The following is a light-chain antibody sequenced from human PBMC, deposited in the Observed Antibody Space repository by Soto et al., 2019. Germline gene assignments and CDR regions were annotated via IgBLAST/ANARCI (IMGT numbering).Light chain of an antibody. Sequence: VLTQSPATLSFSPGESSTLSCRASQSVSSYLAWYQQKFGQAPRLLIYDASNRATGIPDRFSGSGSGTDFTLTISRLEPEDFAVYYCQQYGSSGTFGQGTRLEIK. J-gene: IGKJ5*01. CDR1: QSVSSY. CDR2: DAS. V-gene: IGKV3-20*01. CDR3: QQYGSSGT.